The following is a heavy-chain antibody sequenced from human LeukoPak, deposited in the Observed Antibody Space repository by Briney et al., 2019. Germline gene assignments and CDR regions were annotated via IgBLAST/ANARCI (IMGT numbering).Heavy chain of an antibody. J-gene: IGHJ4*02. CDR2: IRSDGGYT. Sequence: PGGSLRLSCAASGLAFNNYAMSWVRQAPRKGLEWVSTIRSDGGYTFYTDSVKGRFTISRDNSKNTVYLQMNSLRAEDTAVYYCASPPPVGATGRVAYWGQGALVTVSS. D-gene: IGHD1-26*01. V-gene: IGHV3-23*01. CDR3: ASPPPVGATGRVAY. CDR1: GLAFNNYA.